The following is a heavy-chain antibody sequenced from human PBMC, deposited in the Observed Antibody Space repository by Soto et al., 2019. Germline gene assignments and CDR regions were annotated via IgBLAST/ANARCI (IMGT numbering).Heavy chain of an antibody. V-gene: IGHV3-30*18. CDR2: ISYDGSHE. Sequence: QVQLVESGGGVVQPGTSLRLSCAASGFIFSSNGMHWVRQTPCKGLEWVAVISYDGSHEYYGDSVKGRFTISRDNSKNTLYLQMNSLRAEDTAVYYCAKEDRYGSHYGMDVWGQGTTVTVSS. J-gene: IGHJ6*02. CDR3: AKEDRYGSHYGMDV. D-gene: IGHD3-10*01. CDR1: GFIFSSNG.